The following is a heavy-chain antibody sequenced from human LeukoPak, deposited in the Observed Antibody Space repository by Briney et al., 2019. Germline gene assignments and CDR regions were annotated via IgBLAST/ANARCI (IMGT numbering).Heavy chain of an antibody. D-gene: IGHD2-2*01. Sequence: PGGSLRLSCAASGFTFSSYGMHWVRQAPGKGLEWVAVIWYDGSNKYYADSVKGRFTISRDNSKNTLYLQMNSLRAEDTAVYYCAKAPGPIVVVPAATWFDPWGQGTLVTVSS. V-gene: IGHV3-33*06. J-gene: IGHJ5*02. CDR2: IWYDGSNK. CDR3: AKAPGPIVVVPAATWFDP. CDR1: GFTFSSYG.